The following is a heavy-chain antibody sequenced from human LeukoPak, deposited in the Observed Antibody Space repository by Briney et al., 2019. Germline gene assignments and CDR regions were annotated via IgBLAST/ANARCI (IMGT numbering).Heavy chain of an antibody. CDR3: ARLGGYSYGSGYYYGLDV. D-gene: IGHD5-18*01. Sequence: SETLSLTCTVSGGSISSYYWSWIRQPLGKGLEWIGYIYYSGTTSYNPSLKSRVTISVDTSKNQFSLKLSSVTAADTAVYYCARLGGYSYGSGYYYGLDVWGQGTTVTVSS. CDR2: IYYSGTT. CDR1: GGSISSYY. J-gene: IGHJ6*02. V-gene: IGHV4-59*08.